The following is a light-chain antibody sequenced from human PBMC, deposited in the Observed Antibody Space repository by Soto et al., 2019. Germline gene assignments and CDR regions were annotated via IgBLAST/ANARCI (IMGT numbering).Light chain of an antibody. CDR1: QSVGSN. Sequence: ETVMTQSPATLSVSPGDRATLSCRASQSVGSNLAWYQQKYGQAPRLLIYGASSRATGIPARFSGSGSGTEFALTISSVQSEDFAVYYCQQYNNWPPITFGQGTRLEIK. V-gene: IGKV3D-15*01. CDR2: GAS. CDR3: QQYNNWPPIT. J-gene: IGKJ5*01.